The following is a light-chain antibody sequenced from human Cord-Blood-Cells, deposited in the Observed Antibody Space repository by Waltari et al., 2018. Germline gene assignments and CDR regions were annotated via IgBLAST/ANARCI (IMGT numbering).Light chain of an antibody. CDR3: QAWDSSTVV. J-gene: IGLJ2*01. CDR2: QDS. Sequence: SYELTQPPSVSVSPGQTARITCSADKLGDKYACWYQQKPGQSPVLVIYQDSKRPSGIPERFSGSNSGNTATLTISGTQAMDEADYYCQAWDSSTVVFGGGTKLTVL. CDR1: KLGDKY. V-gene: IGLV3-1*01.